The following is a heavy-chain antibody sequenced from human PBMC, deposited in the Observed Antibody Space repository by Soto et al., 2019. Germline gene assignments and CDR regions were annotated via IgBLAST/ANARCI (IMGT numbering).Heavy chain of an antibody. V-gene: IGHV5-51*01. J-gene: IGHJ4*02. CDR3: ARHGYNWNYPLDY. Sequence: YWVGWVRQMPGKGLEWMGIIYPGDSDTRYSPSFQGQVTISADKSISAAYLQWSSLKASDTAMYYCARHGYNWNYPLDYWGQGTLVTVSS. CDR2: IYPGDSDT. CDR1: YW. D-gene: IGHD1-7*01.